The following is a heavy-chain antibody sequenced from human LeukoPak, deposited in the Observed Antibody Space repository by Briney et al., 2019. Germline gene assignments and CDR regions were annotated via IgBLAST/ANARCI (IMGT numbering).Heavy chain of an antibody. J-gene: IGHJ4*02. Sequence: SETLCLTCTVSGGSISSYYWSWIRQPPGKGLEWIGYIYYSGSTNYNPSLKSRVTISVDTSKNQFSLKLSSVTAADTAVYYCARHGPSIVVVPAALPYYFDYWGQGTLVTVSS. CDR1: GGSISSYY. CDR3: ARHGPSIVVVPAALPYYFDY. D-gene: IGHD2-2*01. V-gene: IGHV4-59*08. CDR2: IYYSGST.